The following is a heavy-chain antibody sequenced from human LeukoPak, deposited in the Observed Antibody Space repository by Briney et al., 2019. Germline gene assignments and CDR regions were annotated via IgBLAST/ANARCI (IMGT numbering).Heavy chain of an antibody. V-gene: IGHV4-61*02. J-gene: IGHJ3*02. CDR1: GGSISSGDFY. CDR3: ARDPNIVSAVTLRAFDI. CDR2: VFASGRT. D-gene: IGHD5/OR15-5a*01. Sequence: PSETLSLTCTVSGGSISSGDFYWSWIRQPAGTGLEWIGRVFASGRTNYNPSLNSRLTISVDTSKNQFSLKLSSVTAADTAVYYCARDPNIVSAVTLRAFDIWGQGTMVSVSS.